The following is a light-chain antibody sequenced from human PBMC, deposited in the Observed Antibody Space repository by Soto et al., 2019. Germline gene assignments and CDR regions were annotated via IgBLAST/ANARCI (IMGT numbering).Light chain of an antibody. CDR2: DAS. J-gene: IGKJ1*01. CDR1: QSISSW. V-gene: IGKV1-5*01. CDR3: QQYNSYSRT. Sequence: DIQMTQSPSTLSGSVGDRVTITCRASQSISSWLAWYQQKPGKAPKFMIYDASSLESGVPSRFSGSGSGTEFTLTISSLQPDDVATYYCQQYNSYSRTLGQGTKVDI.